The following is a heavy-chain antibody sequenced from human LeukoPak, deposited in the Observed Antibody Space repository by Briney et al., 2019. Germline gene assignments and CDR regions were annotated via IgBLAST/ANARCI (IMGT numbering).Heavy chain of an antibody. V-gene: IGHV1-18*01. CDR1: GYTFISYG. CDR2: ISAYNGNT. Sequence: ASVKVSCKASGYTFISYGMSWVRQAPGQRVEGMGWISAYNGNTNYAQKLQGRVTMTTDTYTSTAYMELRSLRSDDPAVYYCASRHSTMVRGVREKRNNWFDPWGQGTLVTVSS. J-gene: IGHJ5*02. CDR3: ASRHSTMVRGVREKRNNWFDP. D-gene: IGHD3-10*01.